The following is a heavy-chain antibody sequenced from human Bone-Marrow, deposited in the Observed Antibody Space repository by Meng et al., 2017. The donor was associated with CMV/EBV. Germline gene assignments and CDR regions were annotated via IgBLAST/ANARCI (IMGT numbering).Heavy chain of an antibody. CDR3: ARIATFLVVATGY. V-gene: IGHV1-2*02. Sequence: ASVKVSCKASGYTFTGYYMHWVRQAPGQGLEWIGWINPNSGGTNYAQKFQGRVTMTRDTSISTAYMELNRLRSDDTAVYYCARIATFLVVATGYWGQGTLVTVSS. CDR2: INPNSGGT. D-gene: IGHD1-26*01. J-gene: IGHJ4*02. CDR1: GYTFTGYY.